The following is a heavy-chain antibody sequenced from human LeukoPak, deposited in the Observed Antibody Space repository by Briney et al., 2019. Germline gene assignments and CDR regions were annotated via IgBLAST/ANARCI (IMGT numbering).Heavy chain of an antibody. D-gene: IGHD2-2*03. V-gene: IGHV3-23*01. CDR2: ISGSGDKT. Sequence: GGPLRLSCAAAAFTSSNYAMRCGRQAAREGLEWVSVISGSGDKTYYADSMEGRCTVSTDNSKNTLYLQMNSLRAEDTPVYRCSIAGYGSCTGCYVLDYWGEGALVTVSS. J-gene: IGHJ4*02. CDR3: SIAGYGSCTGCYVLDY. CDR1: AFTSSNYA.